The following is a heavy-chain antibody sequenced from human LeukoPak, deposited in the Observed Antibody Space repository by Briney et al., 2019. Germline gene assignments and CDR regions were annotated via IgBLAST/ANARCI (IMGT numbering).Heavy chain of an antibody. Sequence: ASVKVSCKASGGTFSIYAISWVRQAPGQGREWMGGIIPIFGTANYTQKLQGRVTITAEEATSTAYMELSSLRSEDIAVYYCARERRYRSYNWFDLWGQGTLVTVSS. J-gene: IGHJ5*02. V-gene: IGHV1-69*13. CDR1: GGTFSIYA. D-gene: IGHD3-10*01. CDR2: IIPIFGTA. CDR3: ARERRYRSYNWFDL.